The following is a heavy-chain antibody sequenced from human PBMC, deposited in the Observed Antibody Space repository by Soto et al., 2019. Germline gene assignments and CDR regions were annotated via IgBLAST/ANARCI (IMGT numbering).Heavy chain of an antibody. J-gene: IGHJ5*02. Sequence: QVQLVQSGAEVKKPGASVKVSCKASGYTFSTYGFSWVRQAPGQGLEWMGLIGADNGDTNYAQNFQGRVTMTTDTSTTTSYMELRSLTSDDTAVYFCARDWKGAEGFDPWGQGTLVTVSS. CDR3: ARDWKGAEGFDP. CDR1: GYTFSTYG. V-gene: IGHV1-18*01. CDR2: IGADNGDT. D-gene: IGHD1-1*01.